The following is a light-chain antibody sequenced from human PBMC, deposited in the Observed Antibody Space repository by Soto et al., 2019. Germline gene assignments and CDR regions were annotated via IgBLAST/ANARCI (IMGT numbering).Light chain of an antibody. CDR3: SSYRSSSTYV. Sequence: QSALTQPASVSGSPGQSITISCPGTTSDIGSYNYVSWHQQHPGQAPRLMIYQVTHRASGVPDRFSASKSGNTASLTISGLQAGDEADYYCSSYRSSSTYVFGTGTKLTVL. CDR2: QVT. J-gene: IGLJ1*01. CDR1: TSDIGSYNY. V-gene: IGLV2-14*01.